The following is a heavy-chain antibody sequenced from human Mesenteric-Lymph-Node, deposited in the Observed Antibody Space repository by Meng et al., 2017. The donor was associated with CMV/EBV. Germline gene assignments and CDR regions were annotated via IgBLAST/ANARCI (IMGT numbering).Heavy chain of an antibody. D-gene: IGHD3-22*01. V-gene: IGHV4-59*02. J-gene: IGHJ3*02. CDR3: ARGPPYYSDSSGYYYEGALDI. CDR1: GGSVGSLY. Sequence: SETLSLTCTVSGGSVGSLYWNWIRQPPGKGLEWIGYVYDGGSTTYSPSFKGRVTISVDTSKNQFSLKLSSVTAADTAVYYCARGPPYYSDSSGYYYEGALDIWGPGTKVTVSS. CDR2: VYDGGST.